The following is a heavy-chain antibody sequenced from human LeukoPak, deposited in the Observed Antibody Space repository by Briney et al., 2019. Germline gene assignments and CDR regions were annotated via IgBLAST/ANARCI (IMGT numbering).Heavy chain of an antibody. D-gene: IGHD1-26*01. CDR1: GGTFSSYA. CDR3: ATSVGATNAFDI. J-gene: IGHJ3*02. CDR2: IIPIFGTA. Sequence: SVKVSCKASGGTFSSYAISWVRQAPGQGLEWMVGIIPIFGTANYAQKFQGRVTITTDESTSTAYIELSSLRSEDTAVYYCATSVGATNAFDIWGQGTMVTVYS. V-gene: IGHV1-69*05.